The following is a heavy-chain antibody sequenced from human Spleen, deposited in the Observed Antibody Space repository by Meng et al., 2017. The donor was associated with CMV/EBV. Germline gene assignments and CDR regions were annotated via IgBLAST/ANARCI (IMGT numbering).Heavy chain of an antibody. CDR2: IYYSGNT. J-gene: IGHJ5*02. D-gene: IGHD1-14*01. CDR1: GGSMSSGDYF. CDR3: ARAEYYNWFDP. Sequence: QVQGEESGTGLVKPSQTLSLTCTVSGGSMSSGDYFWNWIRQPPGKGLEWIGYIYYSGNTYYNPSLKSRVTISIDTSKNQFSLKLSSVTAADTAVYYCARAEYYNWFDPWGQGTLVTASS. V-gene: IGHV4-30-4*01.